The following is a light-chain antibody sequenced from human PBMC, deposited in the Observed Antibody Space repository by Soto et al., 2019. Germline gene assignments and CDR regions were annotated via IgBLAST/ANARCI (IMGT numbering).Light chain of an antibody. CDR3: QQTSSYPIT. CDR2: AAS. Sequence: DIQMTQSPSSLSASVGDRVTISCRASQNVSTYLNWYLVKVGTAPQSLIYAASTLYSGLSSRFSGSGSATDFTLSISSLQPEDFAVYYCQQTSSYPITFGQGTRLEIK. CDR1: QNVSTY. J-gene: IGKJ5*01. V-gene: IGKV1-39*01.